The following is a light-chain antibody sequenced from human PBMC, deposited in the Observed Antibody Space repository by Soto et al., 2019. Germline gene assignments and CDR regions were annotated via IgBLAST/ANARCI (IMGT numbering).Light chain of an antibody. CDR3: QQYNSHPLT. CDR2: EVS. V-gene: IGKV1-5*03. Sequence: DIPMTQSPSTLSASVGDRVTITCRATQSITHWLAWYQQKPGKAPKLLIYEVSTLETGVPSRFSGSGSGTEFTLTISRLQPDDFATYYCQQYNSHPLTFGGGTKLEIK. CDR1: QSITHW. J-gene: IGKJ4*01.